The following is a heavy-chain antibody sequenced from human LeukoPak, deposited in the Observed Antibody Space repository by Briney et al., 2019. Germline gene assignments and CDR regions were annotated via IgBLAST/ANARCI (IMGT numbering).Heavy chain of an antibody. V-gene: IGHV3-48*04. CDR3: ARTIYYYYYYMDV. J-gene: IGHJ6*03. Sequence: GGSLRLSCAASGFTFSSYSMNWVRQAPGKGLEWVSYISSNSSTIYYADSVKGRFTISRDNAKNSLYLQMNSLRAEDTAVYYCARTIYYYYYYMDVWGKGTTVTVSS. D-gene: IGHD3-3*01. CDR2: ISSNSSTI. CDR1: GFTFSSYS.